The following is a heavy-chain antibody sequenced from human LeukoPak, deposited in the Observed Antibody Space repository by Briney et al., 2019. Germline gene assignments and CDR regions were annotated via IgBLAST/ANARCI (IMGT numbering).Heavy chain of an antibody. V-gene: IGHV3-73*01. CDR3: SSYDNSGYYYRNY. J-gene: IGHJ4*02. CDR2: VRTKGNGYAT. Sequence: GGSLRLSCAASGFTFSSSAIHWVRQASGKGLEWVGRVRTKGNGYATQYAAPVKGRFTISRDDSKNTAYLQMNSLKTEDTAVYFCSSYDNSGYYYRNYWGQGTLVTVSS. D-gene: IGHD3-22*01. CDR1: GFTFSSSA.